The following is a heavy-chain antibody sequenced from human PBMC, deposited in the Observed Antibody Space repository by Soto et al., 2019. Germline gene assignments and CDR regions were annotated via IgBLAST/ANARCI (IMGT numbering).Heavy chain of an antibody. D-gene: IGHD7-27*01. Sequence: QVQLVESGGGVVQPGRSLRLSCAASGFSFSISPMHWVRQAPGKGPEWVALISYDGTNKFYADSVKGRFTISRDHSKSTLYLQVDRLRPEDAAVYYCARDPETSGGQHWAFNYFDSWGQGTLGSVSS. CDR1: GFSFSISP. CDR2: ISYDGTNK. CDR3: ARDPETSGGQHWAFNYFDS. J-gene: IGHJ4*02. V-gene: IGHV3-30-3*01.